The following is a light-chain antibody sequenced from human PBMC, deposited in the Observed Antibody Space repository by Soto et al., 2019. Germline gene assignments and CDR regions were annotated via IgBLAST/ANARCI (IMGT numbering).Light chain of an antibody. CDR1: QSVSSY. CDR2: DAS. Sequence: PGERATLSCRASQSVSSYLAWYQQKPGQAPRLLIYDASNRATGIPARFSGSGSGTDFTLTISSLEPEDFAVYYCQQRSNWQTFXQGTKVDIK. CDR3: QQRSNWQT. J-gene: IGKJ1*01. V-gene: IGKV3-11*01.